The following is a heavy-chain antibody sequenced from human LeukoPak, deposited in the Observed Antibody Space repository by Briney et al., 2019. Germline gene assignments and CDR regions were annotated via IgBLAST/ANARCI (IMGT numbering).Heavy chain of an antibody. CDR3: ARGDGSGSG. D-gene: IGHD3-10*01. V-gene: IGHV4-59*11. CDR2: IYYSGST. CDR1: GGSISSHY. Sequence: PSETLSLTCAVSGGSISSHYWSWIRQPPGKGLEWIGYIYYSGSTNYNPSLKSRVTISVDTSKNQFSLKLSSVTAADTAVYYCARGDGSGSGWGQGTLVTVSS. J-gene: IGHJ4*02.